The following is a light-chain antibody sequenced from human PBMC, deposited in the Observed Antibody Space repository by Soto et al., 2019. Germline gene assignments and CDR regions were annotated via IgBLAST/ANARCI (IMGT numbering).Light chain of an antibody. CDR2: GAS. CDR1: QTVSSNY. CDR3: QQYGSSPPRYT. J-gene: IGKJ2*01. Sequence: EIVLTQSPGTLSLSPGERATLSCRASQTVSSNYLAWYQQIPGQAPRLLIYGASSRATGIPDRFSGSGSGTDVTLAISRLEPEDFAVYYWQQYGSSPPRYTFGQGTKLEIK. V-gene: IGKV3-20*01.